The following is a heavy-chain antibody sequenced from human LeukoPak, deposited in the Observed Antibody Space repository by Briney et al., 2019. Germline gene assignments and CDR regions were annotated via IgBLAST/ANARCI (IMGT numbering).Heavy chain of an antibody. D-gene: IGHD3-16*01. Sequence: GGSLRLSCAASGFTFSSYAMTWVRQATGKGLEWVGRIKSKTDGGTTDYAAPVKGRFTISGDDSKNTLYLQMNSLKTEDTAVYYCTTDFAGELYRFDPWGQGTLVTVSS. CDR1: GFTFSSYA. V-gene: IGHV3-15*01. CDR3: TTDFAGELYRFDP. CDR2: IKSKTDGGTT. J-gene: IGHJ5*02.